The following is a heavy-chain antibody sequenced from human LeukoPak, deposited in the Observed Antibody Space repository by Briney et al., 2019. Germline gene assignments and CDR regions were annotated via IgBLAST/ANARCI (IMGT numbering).Heavy chain of an antibody. J-gene: IGHJ4*02. CDR3: ARDRGSGWDFDY. CDR1: GFTFTSYW. D-gene: IGHD6-19*01. Sequence: GGSLRLSCAASGFTFTSYWMTWVRQAPGKGLEWVANINQDGGGRYYVDSVKGRFTISRDNAKNSVHLQMNSLRAEDTAVYYCARDRGSGWDFDYWGQGTLVTVSS. CDR2: INQDGGGR. V-gene: IGHV3-7*01.